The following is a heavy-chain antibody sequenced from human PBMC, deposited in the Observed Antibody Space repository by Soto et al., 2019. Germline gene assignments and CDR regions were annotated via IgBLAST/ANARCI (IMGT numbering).Heavy chain of an antibody. CDR2: IYYSGST. V-gene: IGHV4-59*08. D-gene: IGHD6-6*01. Sequence: SETLSLTCTVSGGSISSCYWSWIRQPPGKGLEWIGYIYYSGSTNYNPSLKSRVTISVDTSKNQFSLKLSSVTAADTAVYYCARHSGYSSSPGLDYWGQGTLVTVSS. CDR1: GGSISSCY. CDR3: ARHSGYSSSPGLDY. J-gene: IGHJ4*02.